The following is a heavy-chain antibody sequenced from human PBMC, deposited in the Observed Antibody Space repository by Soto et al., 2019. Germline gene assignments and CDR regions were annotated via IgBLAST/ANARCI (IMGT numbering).Heavy chain of an antibody. CDR2: IYYSGST. CDR3: ARRYGGNLDY. D-gene: IGHD1-26*01. CDR1: GGSISSSSYF. V-gene: IGHV4-61*05. J-gene: IGHJ4*02. Sequence: PSETLSLTCSVSGGSISSSSYFWGWIRQPPGKGLEWIGYIYYSGSTNYNTSLKSRVTISVDTSKNQFSLKLSSVTAADTAVYYCARRYGGNLDYWGQGTLVTVSS.